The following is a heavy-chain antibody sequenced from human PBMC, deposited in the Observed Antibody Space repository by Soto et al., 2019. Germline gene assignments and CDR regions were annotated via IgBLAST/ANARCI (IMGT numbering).Heavy chain of an antibody. Sequence: QVQLVQSGAEVKKPGASVKVSCKASGYTFTSYGISWVRQAPGQGLERMGWISAYNGNTNYAQKLQGRVTMTTDTSTSTAYMELRSLRSDDTAVYYCARGFIGEKSGYDFAYYYYYYMDVWGKGTTVTVSS. J-gene: IGHJ6*03. CDR3: ARGFIGEKSGYDFAYYYYYYMDV. V-gene: IGHV1-18*01. CDR1: GYTFTSYG. CDR2: ISAYNGNT. D-gene: IGHD5-12*01.